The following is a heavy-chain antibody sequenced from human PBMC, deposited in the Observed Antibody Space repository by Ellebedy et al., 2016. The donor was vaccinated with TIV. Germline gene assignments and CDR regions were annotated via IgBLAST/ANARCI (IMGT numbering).Heavy chain of an antibody. V-gene: IGHV1-69*13. CDR2: IIPIFGTA. J-gene: IGHJ5*02. Sequence: SVKVSXKASGGTFSSYAISWVRQAPGQGLEWMGGIIPIFGTANYAQKFQGRVTITADESTSTAYMELSSLRSEDTAVYYCARGGGYYYGSGSYGWFDPWGQGTLVTVSS. D-gene: IGHD3-10*01. CDR1: GGTFSSYA. CDR3: ARGGGYYYGSGSYGWFDP.